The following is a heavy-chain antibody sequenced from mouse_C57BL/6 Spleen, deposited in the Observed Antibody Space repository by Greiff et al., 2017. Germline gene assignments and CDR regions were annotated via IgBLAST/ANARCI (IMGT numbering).Heavy chain of an antibody. J-gene: IGHJ2*01. CDR3: ARDCDEGYFDY. CDR2: ISYDGSN. D-gene: IGHD2-13*01. Sequence: EVQLQESGPGLVKPSQSLSLTCSVTGYSITSGYYWNWIRQFPGNKLEWMGYISYDGSNNYNPSLKNRISITRDTSKNQFFLKLNAVTTEDTATYYCARDCDEGYFDYWGQGTTLTVSS. V-gene: IGHV3-6*01. CDR1: GYSITSGYY.